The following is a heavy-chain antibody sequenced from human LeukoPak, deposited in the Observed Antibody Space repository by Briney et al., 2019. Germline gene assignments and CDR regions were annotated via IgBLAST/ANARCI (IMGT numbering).Heavy chain of an antibody. J-gene: IGHJ5*02. CDR3: ARDGPSDSSGYYYA. D-gene: IGHD3-22*01. Sequence: HPGGSLRLSCAASGFTVSSNYMSWVRQAPGKGLEWVSVIYSGGSTYYADSVKGRFTISRDNSKNTLYLQMNSLRAEDTAVYYCARDGPSDSSGYYYAWGQGTLVTVSS. CDR2: IYSGGST. CDR1: GFTVSSNY. V-gene: IGHV3-53*01.